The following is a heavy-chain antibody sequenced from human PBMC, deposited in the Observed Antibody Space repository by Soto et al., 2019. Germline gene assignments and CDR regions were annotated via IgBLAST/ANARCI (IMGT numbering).Heavy chain of an antibody. CDR1: GFTFDDYA. J-gene: IGHJ4*02. V-gene: IGHV3-9*01. CDR2: ISWNSGSI. Sequence: EVQLVESGGGLVQPGRSLRLSCAASGFTFDDYAMHWVRQAPGKGLEWVSGISWNSGSIDYADSVKGRFTISRDNAKNSLYRQMNSLRAEDTALYYCSSGSYYFDYWGQGTLVTVSS. D-gene: IGHD3-10*01. CDR3: SSGSYYFDY.